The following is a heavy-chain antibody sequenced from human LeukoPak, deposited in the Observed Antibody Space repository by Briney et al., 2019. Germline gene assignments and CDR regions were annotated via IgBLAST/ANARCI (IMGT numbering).Heavy chain of an antibody. J-gene: IGHJ3*02. CDR3: AKGLLLLWFGEPLPDAFDI. CDR1: GFTFSSYG. D-gene: IGHD3-10*01. V-gene: IGHV3-30*18. Sequence: PGRSLRLSCAASGFTFSSYGMHWVRQAPGKGLEWVAVISYDGSNKYYADSVKGRFTISRDNSKNTLYLQMNSLRAEDTAVYYCAKGLLLLWFGEPLPDAFDIWGQGTMVTVSS. CDR2: ISYDGSNK.